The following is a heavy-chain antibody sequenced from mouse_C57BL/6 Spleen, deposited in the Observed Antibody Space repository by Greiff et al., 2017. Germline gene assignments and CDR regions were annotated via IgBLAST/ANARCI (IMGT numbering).Heavy chain of an antibody. CDR3: ARYGSSYPLASFAY. V-gene: IGHV1-39*01. D-gene: IGHD1-1*01. J-gene: IGHJ3*01. Sequence: EVKLVESGPELVKPGASVKISCKASGYSFTDYNMNWVKQSNGKSLEWIGVINPNYGTTSYNQKFKGKATLTVDQSSSTAYMQLNSLTSEDSAVYYCARYGSSYPLASFAYWGQGTLVTVSA. CDR1: GYSFTDYN. CDR2: INPNYGTT.